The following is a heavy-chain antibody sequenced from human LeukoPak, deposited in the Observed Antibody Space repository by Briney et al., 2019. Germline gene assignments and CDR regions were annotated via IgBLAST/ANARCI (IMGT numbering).Heavy chain of an antibody. CDR2: TYTGGSA. Sequence: PSETLSLTCTVSGGSISSYYWGWIRQPPGKGLQWIGYTYTGGSAYYNPSLYRRVAVSVDTSKNQFSLRLTSVTAAGTAMYYCARLQPRTHYNFGSASYAFDLWGQGTLVTVSS. V-gene: IGHV4-4*08. J-gene: IGHJ5*02. CDR1: GGSISSYY. CDR3: ARLQPRTHYNFGSASYAFDL. D-gene: IGHD3-3*01.